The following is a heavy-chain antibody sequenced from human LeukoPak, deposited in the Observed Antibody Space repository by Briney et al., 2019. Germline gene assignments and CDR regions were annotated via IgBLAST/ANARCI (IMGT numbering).Heavy chain of an antibody. CDR3: ARVQYNACDI. J-gene: IGHJ3*02. CDR2: INQDGSEI. V-gene: IGHV3-7*04. Sequence: PGGSLRLSCAASGFTFSNYWMSWVRQAPGKGLEWLANINQDGSEIYYVDSVKGRFTISRDNGKNSLYLQINSLRADDTAVYYCARVQYNACDIWGQGTMVTVSS. D-gene: IGHD5-24*01. CDR1: GFTFSNYW.